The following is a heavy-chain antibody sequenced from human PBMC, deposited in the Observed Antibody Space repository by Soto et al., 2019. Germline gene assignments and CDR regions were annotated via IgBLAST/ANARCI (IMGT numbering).Heavy chain of an antibody. J-gene: IGHJ3*02. CDR1: GYTFTSYA. CDR2: INAGNGNT. CDR3: ARADCSSTSCPYDAFDI. V-gene: IGHV1-3*01. Sequence: GASVKVSCKASGYTFTSYAMHWVRQAPGQRLEWMGWINAGNGNTKYSQKFQGRVTITRDTSASTAYMELSSLRSEDTAVYYCARADCSSTSCPYDAFDIWGQGTMVTVSS. D-gene: IGHD2-2*01.